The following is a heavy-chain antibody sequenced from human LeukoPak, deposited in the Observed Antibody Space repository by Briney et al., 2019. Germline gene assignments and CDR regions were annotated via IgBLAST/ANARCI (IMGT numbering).Heavy chain of an antibody. CDR1: GTTLSNYA. V-gene: IGHV1-18*01. D-gene: IGHD2-15*01. Sequence: ASVKVSCKASGTTLSNYAITWVRQAPGQGLEWMGWISAYNGNTNYAQKFQGRATMTTDTSTSTAYMELRSLRSDDTASYYCARDCSGGTCYLDYWGQGTLVTVSS. CDR3: ARDCSGGTCYLDY. J-gene: IGHJ4*02. CDR2: ISAYNGNT.